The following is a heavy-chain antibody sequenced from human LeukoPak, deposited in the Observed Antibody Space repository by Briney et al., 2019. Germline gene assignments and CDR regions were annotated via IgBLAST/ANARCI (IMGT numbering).Heavy chain of an antibody. CDR2: IYYSGST. D-gene: IGHD3-22*01. J-gene: IGHJ4*02. CDR1: GGSISSYY. Sequence: PSETLSLTCTVSGGSISSYYWSWIRQPPGKGLEWIGYIYYSGSTNYNPSLKSRVTISVDTSKNQFSLKLSSVTAADTAVYYCARRDYYDSSGYYIWGQGTLVTVSS. V-gene: IGHV4-59*08. CDR3: ARRDYYDSSGYYI.